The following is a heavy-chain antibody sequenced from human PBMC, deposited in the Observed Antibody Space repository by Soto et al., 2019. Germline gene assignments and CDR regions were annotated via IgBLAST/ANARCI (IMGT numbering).Heavy chain of an antibody. V-gene: IGHV1-69*01. CDR3: ATPLVEFGGSFLSYYYYYYGMDV. CDR1: GGTFSSYA. Sequence: QVQLVQSGAEVKKPGSSVKVSCKASGGTFSSYAISWVRQAPGQGLEWMGGIIPIFGTANYAQKFQGRVMITAAEATRTASMEVRSLRSSDTAVFYCATPLVEFGGSFLSYYYYYYGMDVWGQGTTVTVSS. D-gene: IGHD3-10*01. CDR2: IIPIFGTA. J-gene: IGHJ6*02.